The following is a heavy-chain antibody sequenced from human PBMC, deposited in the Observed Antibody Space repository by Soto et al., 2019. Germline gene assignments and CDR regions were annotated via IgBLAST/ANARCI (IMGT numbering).Heavy chain of an antibody. J-gene: IGHJ5*02. D-gene: IGHD1-20*01. CDR3: AVYYNWSNWFDP. V-gene: IGHV1-3*01. CDR1: GYTFTSYA. Sequence: ASVKVSCKASGYTFTSYAMHWGRQAPGQRLEWMGWINAGNGNTKYSQKFQGRVTITRDTSASTAYMELSSLRSEDTAVYYCAVYYNWSNWFDPWGQGTLVTVSS. CDR2: INAGNGNT.